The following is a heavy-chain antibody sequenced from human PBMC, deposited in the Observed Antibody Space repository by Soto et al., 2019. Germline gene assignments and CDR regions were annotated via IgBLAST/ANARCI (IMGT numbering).Heavy chain of an antibody. Sequence: GGSLRLSCAASGFTFSSYAMSWFRQAPGKGLEWVSAISGSGGSTYYADSVKGRFTISRDNSKNTLYLQMNSLRAEDTAVYYCAKDTPNVLRFLEWFRAFDYWGQGTLVTVSS. CDR1: GFTFSSYA. CDR3: AKDTPNVLRFLEWFRAFDY. V-gene: IGHV3-23*01. J-gene: IGHJ4*02. CDR2: ISGSGGST. D-gene: IGHD3-3*01.